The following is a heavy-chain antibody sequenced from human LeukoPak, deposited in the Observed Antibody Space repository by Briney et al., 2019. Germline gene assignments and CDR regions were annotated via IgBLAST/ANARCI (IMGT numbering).Heavy chain of an antibody. J-gene: IGHJ4*02. CDR3: ARAGYCSGGSCYLGVY. D-gene: IGHD2-15*01. CDR2: INPNSGGT. V-gene: IGHV1-2*02. CDR1: GYTFTGYY. Sequence: ASVNLSCKASGYTFTGYYMHWVRQAPGQGLEWMGWINPNSGGTNYAQKFQGRVTVTRDTSISTAYMELSRLRSDDTAVYYCARAGYCSGGSCYLGVYWGEGTPVTPSS.